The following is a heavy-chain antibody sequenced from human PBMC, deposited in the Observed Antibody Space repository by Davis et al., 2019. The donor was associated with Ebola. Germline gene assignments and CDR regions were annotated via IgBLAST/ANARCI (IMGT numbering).Heavy chain of an antibody. CDR2: IRYDGSNK. Sequence: GESLKISCAASGFTFSSYGMHWVHQAPGKGLEWVAFIRYDGSNKYYADSVKGRFTISRDNSKNTLYLQMNSLKTDDTALYYCARSVKTREFDYWGQGTLVTVSS. V-gene: IGHV3-30*02. CDR1: GFTFSSYG. D-gene: IGHD1-26*01. J-gene: IGHJ4*02. CDR3: ARSVKTREFDY.